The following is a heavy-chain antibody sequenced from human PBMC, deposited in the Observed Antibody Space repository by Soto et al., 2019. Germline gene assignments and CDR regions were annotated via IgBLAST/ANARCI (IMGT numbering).Heavy chain of an antibody. CDR1: GGSISSYY. D-gene: IGHD3-3*01. J-gene: IGHJ4*02. CDR2: IYYSGST. CDR3: ARAGISLSEYYDFWSGYPSSFDY. V-gene: IGHV4-59*01. Sequence: QVQLQESGPGLVKPSETLSLTCTVSGGSISSYYWSWIRQPPGKGLEWIGYIYYSGSTNYNPSLKSRVTISVDTSKNQFSLKLSSVTAADTAVYYCARAGISLSEYYDFWSGYPSSFDYWGQGTLVTVSS.